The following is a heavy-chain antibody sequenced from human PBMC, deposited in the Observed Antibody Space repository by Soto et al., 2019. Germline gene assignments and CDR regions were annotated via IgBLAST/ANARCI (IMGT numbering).Heavy chain of an antibody. D-gene: IGHD3-22*01. J-gene: IGHJ5*02. CDR1: GGTFSSYA. CDR2: IIPIFGTA. V-gene: IGHV1-69*13. Sequence: SVKVSFKACGGTFSSYAISWLRQAPGQGLEWMGGIIPIFGTANYAQKFQGRVTITADESTSTAYMELSSLRSEDTAVYYCARTPKTYYYDSSGYYWFDPWGQGTLVTVSS. CDR3: ARTPKTYYYDSSGYYWFDP.